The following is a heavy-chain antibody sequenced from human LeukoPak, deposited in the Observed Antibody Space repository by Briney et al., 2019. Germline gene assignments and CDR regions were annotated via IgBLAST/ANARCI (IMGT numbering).Heavy chain of an antibody. Sequence: ASVKVSCKASGYTFTGYDMHWVRQAPGQGLEWMGWIKPNSGGTNYAQKVQGRVTMTRDTSISTAYMELSRLRGDDTAVYYCARGGYSSSWYQLNFDYWGQGTLVTVSS. CDR1: GYTFTGYD. V-gene: IGHV1-2*02. CDR2: IKPNSGGT. J-gene: IGHJ4*02. D-gene: IGHD6-13*01. CDR3: ARGGYSSSWYQLNFDY.